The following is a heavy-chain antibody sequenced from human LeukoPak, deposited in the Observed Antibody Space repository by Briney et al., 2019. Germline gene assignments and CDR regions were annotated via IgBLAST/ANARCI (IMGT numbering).Heavy chain of an antibody. CDR3: AREYWYCSSTSCRNGGYFDY. J-gene: IGHJ4*02. D-gene: IGHD2-2*01. V-gene: IGHV3-21*01. CDR1: GFTFSSYN. Sequence: GGSLRLSCAASGFTFSSYNMNWVRQAPGKGLEWVSFISSSSNYIYYADSVKGRFTISRDNSKNTLYLQMNSLRAEDTAVYYCAREYWYCSSTSCRNGGYFDYWGQGTLVTVSS. CDR2: ISSSSNYI.